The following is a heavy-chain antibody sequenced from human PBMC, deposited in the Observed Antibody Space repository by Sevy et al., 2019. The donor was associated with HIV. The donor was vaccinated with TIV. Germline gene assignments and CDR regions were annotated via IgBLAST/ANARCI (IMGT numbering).Heavy chain of an antibody. CDR1: GFTFRSYG. CDR2: IWDNGSKK. CDR3: AGGGYCTNNGCYGSIDY. V-gene: IGHV3-33*01. J-gene: IGHJ4*02. D-gene: IGHD2-8*01. Sequence: GGSLRLSCAASGFTFRSYGMHWVRQAPGKGLEWVAVIWDNGSKKYYADSVKGRFTISRDNSKNTLYLQMNSPRAEDTAVCYCAGGGYCTNNGCYGSIDYWGRGTLVTVSS.